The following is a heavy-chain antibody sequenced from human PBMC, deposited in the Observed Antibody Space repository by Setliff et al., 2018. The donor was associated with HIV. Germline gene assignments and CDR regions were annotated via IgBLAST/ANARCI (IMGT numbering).Heavy chain of an antibody. Sequence: SETLSLPCVVYGGSFSGYCLSWVRQPPGKGLEWIGETSHSGTTADSPSLESRVSISPDTSKNQFYMKLTSVSAADTAVYDCARRLRYCRNTSCYKGLDFWSQGTLVTVS. CDR3: ARRLRYCRNTSCYKGLDF. CDR1: GGSFSGYC. V-gene: IGHV4-34*01. J-gene: IGHJ4*02. D-gene: IGHD2-2*02. CDR2: TSHSGTT.